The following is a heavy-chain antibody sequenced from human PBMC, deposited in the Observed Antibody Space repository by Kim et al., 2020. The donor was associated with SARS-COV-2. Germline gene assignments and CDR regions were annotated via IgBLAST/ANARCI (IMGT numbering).Heavy chain of an antibody. CDR1: GYSISSGYY. CDR2: IYHSGST. Sequence: SETLSLTCTVSGYSISSGYYWGWIRQPPGKGLEWIGSIYHSGSTYYNPSLKSRVTISVDTSKNQFSLKLSSVTAADTAVYYCARVYCSSTSCTEDAFDI. J-gene: IGHJ3*02. D-gene: IGHD2-2*01. CDR3: ARVYCSSTSCTEDAFDI. V-gene: IGHV4-38-2*02.